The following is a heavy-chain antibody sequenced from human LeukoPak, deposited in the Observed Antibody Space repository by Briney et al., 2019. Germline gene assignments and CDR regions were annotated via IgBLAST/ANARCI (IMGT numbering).Heavy chain of an antibody. Sequence: GGSLRLSCAASGFTFSSYAMSWVRQAPGKGLEWVSAISGSGGSTYYADSVKGRFTISRDNSKNTLYLQMDSLRAEDTAVYYCAKGDRGSSWLYYFDYWGQGTLVTVSS. D-gene: IGHD6-13*01. CDR1: GFTFSSYA. CDR3: AKGDRGSSWLYYFDY. V-gene: IGHV3-23*01. CDR2: ISGSGGST. J-gene: IGHJ4*02.